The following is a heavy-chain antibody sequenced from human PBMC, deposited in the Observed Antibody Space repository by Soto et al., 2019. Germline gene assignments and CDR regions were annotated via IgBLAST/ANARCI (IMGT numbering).Heavy chain of an antibody. D-gene: IGHD6-19*01. CDR2: ISYDGSNK. Sequence: PGGSLRLSCAASGFTFSSYGMHWVRQAPGKRLEWVAVISYDGSNKYYADSVKGRFTISRDNSKNTLYLQMNSLRAEDTAVYYCAKNRIAVAGPFWFDPWGQGTLVTVSS. CDR3: AKNRIAVAGPFWFDP. J-gene: IGHJ5*02. CDR1: GFTFSSYG. V-gene: IGHV3-30*18.